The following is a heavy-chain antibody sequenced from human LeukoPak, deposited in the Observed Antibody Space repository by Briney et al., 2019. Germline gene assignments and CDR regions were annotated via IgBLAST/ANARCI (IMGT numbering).Heavy chain of an antibody. CDR2: IDYSGGSS. V-gene: IGHV3-23*01. J-gene: IGHJ4*02. CDR1: GFTLSSYE. CDR3: TRDPRRLDY. Sequence: PGGSLRLSCTVSGFTLSSYEMSWIRQAPGKGLEWVSSIDYSGGSSYYADSVKGRFTISRDDSKNTLYLQLNSLRAEDTAVYYCTRDPRRLDYWGQGTLVTVSS.